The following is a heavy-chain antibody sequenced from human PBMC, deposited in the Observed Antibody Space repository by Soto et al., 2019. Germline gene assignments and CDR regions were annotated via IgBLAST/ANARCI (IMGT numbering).Heavy chain of an antibody. V-gene: IGHV4-59*12. CDR1: GGSISSYY. J-gene: IGHJ4*02. CDR2: IYYSGST. D-gene: IGHD5-12*01. Sequence: PSETLSLTCTVSGGSISSYYWSWIRQPPGKGLEWIGYIYYSGSTNYNPSLKSRVTISVDTSKNQFSLKLSSVTAADTAVYYCARGRGWLQPRAANFDYWGQGTLVTVSS. CDR3: ARGRGWLQPRAANFDY.